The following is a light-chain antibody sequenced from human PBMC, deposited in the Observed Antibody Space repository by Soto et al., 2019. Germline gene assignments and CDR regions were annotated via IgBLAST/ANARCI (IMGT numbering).Light chain of an antibody. J-gene: IGLJ1*01. CDR3: SSYTSSNTYV. CDR2: EVT. CDR1: SSDVGGYNY. V-gene: IGLV2-14*01. Sequence: QLVLTQPASVSGPPGQSITISCTGTSSDVGGYNYVSWYQQHPGKAPKLMIYEVTNRPSGVSNRFSGSKSGNTASLTISGLQAEDEADYYCSSYTSSNTYVFGTGTKVTVL.